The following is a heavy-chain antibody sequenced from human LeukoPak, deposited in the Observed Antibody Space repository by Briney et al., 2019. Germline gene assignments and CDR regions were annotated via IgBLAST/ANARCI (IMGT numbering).Heavy chain of an antibody. CDR1: GFAFSTYG. Sequence: PGRSLRLSCAASGFAFSTYGMQWVRQAPGKGLEWVAVISYDGKVKHYTDSVKGRFTISRDNSRNTLYLQMNSLGTVDTALYYCAKEIHPRSSNGWPFDYWGQGTLVTVSS. J-gene: IGHJ4*02. CDR2: ISYDGKVK. V-gene: IGHV3-30*18. D-gene: IGHD6-19*01. CDR3: AKEIHPRSSNGWPFDY.